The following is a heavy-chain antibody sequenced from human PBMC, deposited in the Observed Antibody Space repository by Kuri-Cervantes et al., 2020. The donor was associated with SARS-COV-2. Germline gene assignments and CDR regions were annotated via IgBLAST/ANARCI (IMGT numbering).Heavy chain of an antibody. Sequence: GESLKISCAASGFTVSSHVMRWVRQAPGKGLEWVTVISNDGRTEHYADSVKGRFTISRDKAKNTLYLQMNSLRPEDTAVYYCARDPHGMDVWGQGTMVTVSS. V-gene: IGHV3-30*04. CDR3: ARDPHGMDV. CDR2: ISNDGRTE. J-gene: IGHJ6*02. CDR1: GFTVSSHV.